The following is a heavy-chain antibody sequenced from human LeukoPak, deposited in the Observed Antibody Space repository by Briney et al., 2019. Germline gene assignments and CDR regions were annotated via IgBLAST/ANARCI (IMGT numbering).Heavy chain of an antibody. CDR2: FDPEDGET. CDR1: GYTLTELS. CDR3: ATRTEYYYDSSGYYFDY. V-gene: IGHV1-24*01. J-gene: IGHJ4*02. Sequence: ASVQVSCQVSGYTLTELSMHWVRQAPGKGLEGMGGFDPEDGETIYAQKFQGRVTMTEDTSTDTAYMELSSLRSEDTAVYYCATRTEYYYDSSGYYFDYWGQGTLVTVSS. D-gene: IGHD3-22*01.